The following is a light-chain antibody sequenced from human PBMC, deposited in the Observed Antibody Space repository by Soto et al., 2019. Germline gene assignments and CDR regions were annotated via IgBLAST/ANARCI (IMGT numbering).Light chain of an antibody. J-gene: IGKJ1*01. CDR1: QGISSN. Sequence: EIVMTQSPATLSVSPGERATLSCRASQGISSNLAWYQQKPGQAPRLLIYGASARATGVPARHSGSGSGTEFTLTISSLQSEDFAVYYCQQYSAWPGTFGQGTKVEVK. CDR2: GAS. V-gene: IGKV3-15*01. CDR3: QQYSAWPGT.